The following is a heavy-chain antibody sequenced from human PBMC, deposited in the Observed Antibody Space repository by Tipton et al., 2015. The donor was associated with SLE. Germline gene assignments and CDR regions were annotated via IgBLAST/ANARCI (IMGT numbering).Heavy chain of an antibody. CDR3: ARGVGYEDL. J-gene: IGHJ5*02. V-gene: IGHV4-59*01. Sequence: TLSLTCAISGGSFSSYYWSWIRQPPGKGLEWIGYIYYSGSTNYNPSLKSRVTISVDTSKNQSSLKLNSVTAADTAVYYCARGVGYEDLWGQGTLVTVSA. CDR1: GGSFSSYY. D-gene: IGHD5-12*01. CDR2: IYYSGST.